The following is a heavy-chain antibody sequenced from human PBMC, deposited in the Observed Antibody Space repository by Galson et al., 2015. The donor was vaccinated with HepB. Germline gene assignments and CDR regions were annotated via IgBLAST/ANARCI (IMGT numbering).Heavy chain of an antibody. D-gene: IGHD2-15*01. CDR1: GDSVSSDRAA. V-gene: IGHV6-1*01. CDR2: TYYRSKWFN. J-gene: IGHJ4*02. CDR3: ARASSLVGGFDY. Sequence: CAISGDSVSSDRAAWSWIRQSPSRGLERLGRTYYRSKWFNDYAVSVKSRITINPDTSKNQFSLQLNSVTPEETAVYYCARASSLVGGFDYWGQGILVTVSS.